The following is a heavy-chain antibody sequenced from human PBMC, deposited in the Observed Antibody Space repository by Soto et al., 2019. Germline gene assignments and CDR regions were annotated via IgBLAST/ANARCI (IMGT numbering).Heavy chain of an antibody. Sequence: QVQLVQSGAEVKKPGSSVKVSCKASGGTFSSYAISWVRQAPVQGLEWMGGIIPIFGTANYAQKCQGRVTITADEATSTAYMELSSLRSEYTAVYYCERVWTTVTKGASFDPWGQGTLVTVSS. CDR2: IIPIFGTA. V-gene: IGHV1-69*01. D-gene: IGHD4-4*01. CDR3: ERVWTTVTKGASFDP. CDR1: GGTFSSYA. J-gene: IGHJ5*02.